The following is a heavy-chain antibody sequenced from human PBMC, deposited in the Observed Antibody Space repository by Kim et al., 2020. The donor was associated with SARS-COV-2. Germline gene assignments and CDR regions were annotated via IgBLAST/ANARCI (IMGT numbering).Heavy chain of an antibody. D-gene: IGHD3-3*01. CDR3: ARGNYYDFWSGYYSGVNY. Sequence: KGRFTISRDNSKNTLYLQMNSLRAEDTAVYYCARGNYYDFWSGYYSGVNYWGQGTLVTVSS. V-gene: IGHV3-30*03. J-gene: IGHJ4*02.